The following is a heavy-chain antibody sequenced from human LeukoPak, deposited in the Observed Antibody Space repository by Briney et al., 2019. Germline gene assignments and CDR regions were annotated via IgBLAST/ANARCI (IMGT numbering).Heavy chain of an antibody. J-gene: IGHJ2*01. D-gene: IGHD1-26*01. CDR2: ISSDGGST. CDR1: GIIFSNYA. Sequence: GGSLRLSCAASGIIFSNYAMHWVRQGPGKGLECISTISSDGGSTYCANSVKGRFTISRDNSKNTLYLQMGSLRAEDMAVYYCARGRQGAKTRYFDLWGRGTRVTVSS. V-gene: IGHV3-64*01. CDR3: ARGRQGAKTRYFDL.